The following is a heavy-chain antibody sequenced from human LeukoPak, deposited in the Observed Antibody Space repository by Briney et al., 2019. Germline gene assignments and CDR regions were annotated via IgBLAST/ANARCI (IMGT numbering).Heavy chain of an antibody. Sequence: GGSLRLSCAASGFTLSSYAMSWVRQAPGKGLEWVSAISDSGNTYHADSVKGRFTISRDSSKNTLFLQMNRLRLEDAAVYYCAKAPVTTCRGAYCYPFDYWGQGTLVTVSS. CDR1: GFTLSSYA. CDR2: ISDSGNT. J-gene: IGHJ4*02. D-gene: IGHD2-21*01. CDR3: AKAPVTTCRGAYCYPFDY. V-gene: IGHV3-23*01.